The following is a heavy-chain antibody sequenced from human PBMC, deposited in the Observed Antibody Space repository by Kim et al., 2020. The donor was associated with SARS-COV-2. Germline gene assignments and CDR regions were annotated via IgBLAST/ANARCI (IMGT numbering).Heavy chain of an antibody. Sequence: GSLSLTCAVYGGSFSGYYWSWIRQPPGKGLEWIGEINHSGSTNYNPSLKSRVTISVDTSKNQFSLKLSSVTAADTAVYYCARGDYGGNSFYWGQGTLVTVSS. D-gene: IGHD4-17*01. CDR1: GGSFSGYY. J-gene: IGHJ4*02. CDR2: INHSGST. CDR3: ARGDYGGNSFY. V-gene: IGHV4-34*01.